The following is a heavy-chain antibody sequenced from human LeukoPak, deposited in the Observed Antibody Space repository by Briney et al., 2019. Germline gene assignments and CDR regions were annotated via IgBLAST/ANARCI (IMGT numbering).Heavy chain of an antibody. CDR2: INPDSGDS. CDR3: ATRVATAFTY. CDR1: GYTFTGYY. J-gene: IGHJ4*02. Sequence: GASVKVSCKASGYTFTGYYIHWVRQAPGQGLEWMAWINPDSGDSYSAPKFQGRVTMTRDTSISTASMEVSWLTSDDTAVYYCATRVATAFTYWGQGTLVTVSS. V-gene: IGHV1-2*02. D-gene: IGHD5-12*01.